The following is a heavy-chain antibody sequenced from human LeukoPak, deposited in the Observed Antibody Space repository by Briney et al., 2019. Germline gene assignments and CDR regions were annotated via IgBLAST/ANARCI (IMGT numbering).Heavy chain of an antibody. V-gene: IGHV1-8*02. D-gene: IGHD5-18*01. J-gene: IGHJ4*02. Sequence: ASVKVSCKASGGTFISYAISWVRQAPGQGLEWMGWMNPNSGNTGYAQKFQGRVTMTRNTSISTAYMELSSLRSEDTAVYYCARGLGRTVMVTRGGVRFDYWGQGTLVTVSS. CDR3: ARGLGRTVMVTRGGVRFDY. CDR1: GGTFISYA. CDR2: MNPNSGNT.